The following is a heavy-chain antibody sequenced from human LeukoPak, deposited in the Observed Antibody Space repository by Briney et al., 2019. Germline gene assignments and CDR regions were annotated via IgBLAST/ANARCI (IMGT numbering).Heavy chain of an antibody. Sequence: MTSETLSLTCTVSGGSISSYYWSWIRQPPGKGLEWIGYIYYSGSTNHNPSLKSRVTISVDTSKNQFSLKLSSVTAADTAVYYCARRYSSSWYYDYWGQGTLVTVSS. CDR3: ARRYSSSWYYDY. J-gene: IGHJ4*02. D-gene: IGHD6-13*01. V-gene: IGHV4-59*08. CDR2: IYYSGST. CDR1: GGSISSYY.